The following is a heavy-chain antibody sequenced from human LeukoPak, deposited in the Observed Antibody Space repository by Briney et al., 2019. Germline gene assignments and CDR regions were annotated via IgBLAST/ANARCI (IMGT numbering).Heavy chain of an antibody. CDR3: GRGLAMVRGSWFDP. V-gene: IGHV1-2*02. D-gene: IGHD3-10*01. CDR2: INPNSGGT. J-gene: IGHJ5*02. CDR1: GYTFTGHY. Sequence: ASVKVSCKASGYTFTGHYMHWVRQAPGQGLEWMGWINPNSGGTNYAQKFQGRVTMTRDTSISTAYMELSRLRSDDTAVYYCGRGLAMVRGSWFDPWGQGTLVTVSS.